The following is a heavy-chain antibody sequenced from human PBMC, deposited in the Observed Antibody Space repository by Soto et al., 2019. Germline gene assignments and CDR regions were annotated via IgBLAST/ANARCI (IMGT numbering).Heavy chain of an antibody. Sequence: ASVKVSCKASGGTFSSYAITWVRQAPGQGLEWMGIINPSGGSTSYAQKFQGRVTMTRDTSTSKVYMELSSLRAEDTAVYYCARVGRDGYNKKFDYWGQGTLVTVSS. CDR2: INPSGGST. V-gene: IGHV1-46*01. CDR1: GGTFSSYA. D-gene: IGHD5-12*01. J-gene: IGHJ4*02. CDR3: ARVGRDGYNKKFDY.